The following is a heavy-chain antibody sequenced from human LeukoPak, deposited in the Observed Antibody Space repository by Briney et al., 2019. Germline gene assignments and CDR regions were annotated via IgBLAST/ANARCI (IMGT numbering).Heavy chain of an antibody. Sequence: GGSLRLSCAASGFTFSSYGMHWVRQAPGKGLEWVAFIRYGGSNKYYADSVKGRFTISRDNSKNTLYLQMNSLRAEDTAVYYCAKLSYYDSSGPIDYWGQGTLVTVSS. CDR2: IRYGGSNK. V-gene: IGHV3-30*02. CDR1: GFTFSSYG. CDR3: AKLSYYDSSGPIDY. D-gene: IGHD3-22*01. J-gene: IGHJ4*02.